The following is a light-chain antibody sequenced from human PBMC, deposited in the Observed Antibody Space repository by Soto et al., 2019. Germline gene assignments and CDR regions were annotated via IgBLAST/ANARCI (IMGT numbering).Light chain of an antibody. CDR1: QSVSSN. CDR2: GAS. J-gene: IGKJ1*01. Sequence: EIVMTQSPATLSVSPGERATLSCRASQSVSSNLAWYQQKPGQAPRLLIYGASTRVTGIPARFSGSGSETEFTLTISSLQSEDFEVYYCQQYNNWPPWTFGQGTKV. CDR3: QQYNNWPPWT. V-gene: IGKV3-15*01.